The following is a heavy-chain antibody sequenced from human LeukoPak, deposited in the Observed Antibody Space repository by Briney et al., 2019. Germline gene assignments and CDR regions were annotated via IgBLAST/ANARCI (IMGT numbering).Heavy chain of an antibody. CDR2: VYYNGSP. Sequence: SVTLSLTCTVSGGSISRYHWSWVRQSPGKGREWIGYVYYNGSPNYHPSLMSRVTMLMDTSKNQFSLRLSSVTAADTAVYYCARHGGGWSFDFWGQGTLVTVSS. CDR3: ARHGGGWSFDF. V-gene: IGHV4-59*08. D-gene: IGHD6-19*01. CDR1: GGSISRYH. J-gene: IGHJ4*02.